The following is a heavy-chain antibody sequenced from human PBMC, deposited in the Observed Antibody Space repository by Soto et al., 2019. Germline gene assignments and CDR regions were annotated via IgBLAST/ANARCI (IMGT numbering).Heavy chain of an antibody. V-gene: IGHV4-61*01. D-gene: IGHD3-10*01. J-gene: IGHJ6*02. CDR3: AREGILWFGELQRGMDV. CDR2: IYYDGGT. CDR1: GDSVISATYY. Sequence: SETLSLTCPVSGDSVISATYYWRWIRQPTGKGLEWIGYIYYDGGTTYNSSLKSRVTISTDTSRSQLSLLLTSATPADTAVYYCAREGILWFGELQRGMDVWGRGTTVTVSS.